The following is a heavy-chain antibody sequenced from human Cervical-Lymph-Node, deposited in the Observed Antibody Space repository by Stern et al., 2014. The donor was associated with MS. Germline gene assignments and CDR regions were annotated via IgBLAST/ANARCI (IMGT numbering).Heavy chain of an antibody. CDR2: IYPSGST. CDR3: ARLPQSRRRAV. J-gene: IGHJ6*02. Sequence: VQLVESGPGLVKTSQTLSLACNVSGGSISSGDYYWSWIRQHPGKGLEWIGHIYPSGSTFQSQSLKSRLSISIDTSKNQFSLTLTSVTAADTAVYYCARLPQSRRRAVWGHGTTVTVSS. V-gene: IGHV4-31*03. CDR1: GGSISSGDYY.